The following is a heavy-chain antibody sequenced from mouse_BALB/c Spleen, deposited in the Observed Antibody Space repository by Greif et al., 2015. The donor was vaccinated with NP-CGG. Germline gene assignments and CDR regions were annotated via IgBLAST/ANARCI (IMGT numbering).Heavy chain of an antibody. CDR1: GFTFSSYT. CDR2: ISNGGGST. CDR3: ARLYYGSSYAMDY. D-gene: IGHD1-1*01. J-gene: IGHJ4*01. V-gene: IGHV5-12-2*01. Sequence: EVMLVESGGGLVQPGGSLKLSCAASGFTFSSYTMSWVRQTPEKRLEWVAYISNGGGSTYYPDTVKGRFTISRDNAKNTLYLQMCSLKSEDTAMYYCARLYYGSSYAMDYWGQGTSVTVSS.